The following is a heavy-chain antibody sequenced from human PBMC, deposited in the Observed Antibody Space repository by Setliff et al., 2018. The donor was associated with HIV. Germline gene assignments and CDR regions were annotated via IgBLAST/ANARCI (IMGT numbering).Heavy chain of an antibody. CDR1: GFAFSDYD. CDR3: ASIELAAMVPVDY. CDR2: ISNTGDHT. V-gene: IGHV3-64*02. Sequence: GGSLRLSCATSGFAFSDYDFHWVRQAPGKRLEYVSAISNTGDHTYYADSVKGRFTISRDNSKNRLDLQMGSLRAEDMAVYYCASIELAAMVPVDYWGQGTLVTVSS. J-gene: IGHJ4*02. D-gene: IGHD5-18*01.